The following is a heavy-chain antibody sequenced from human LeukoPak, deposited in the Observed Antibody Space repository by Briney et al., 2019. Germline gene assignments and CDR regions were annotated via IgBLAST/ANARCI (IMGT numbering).Heavy chain of an antibody. CDR3: ARVHYYDSSGYEDAFDI. CDR1: GYTFTRYY. Sequence: ASVKVSCKASGYTFTRYYLHWVRQAPAQGPEWMGIINPSGGSTDYAQKFQGRVTMTRDTSTNTVYMELSSLRSEDTAVYYCARVHYYDSSGYEDAFDIWGQGTMVTVSP. D-gene: IGHD3-22*01. J-gene: IGHJ3*02. V-gene: IGHV1-46*01. CDR2: INPSGGST.